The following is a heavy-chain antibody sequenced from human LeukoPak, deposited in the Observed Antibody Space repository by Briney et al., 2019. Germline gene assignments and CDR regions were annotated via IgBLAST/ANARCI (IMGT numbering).Heavy chain of an antibody. CDR2: INHSGST. V-gene: IGHV4-34*01. J-gene: IGHJ4*02. CDR3: AREVASTPWIDY. CDR1: GGSFSGYY. Sequence: SETLSLTCAVYGGSFSGYYWSWIRQPPGKGLEWIGEINHSGSTNYNPSLKSRVTISVDTSKNQFSLKLSSVTAADTAVYYCAREVASTPWIDYWGQGTLVTVSS. D-gene: IGHD6-19*01.